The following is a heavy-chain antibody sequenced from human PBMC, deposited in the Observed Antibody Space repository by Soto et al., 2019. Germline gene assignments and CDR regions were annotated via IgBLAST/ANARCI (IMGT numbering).Heavy chain of an antibody. CDR3: AREFSGSYYDYYYYYMDV. CDR1: GYTFTSYG. Sequence: ASVKVSCKASGYTFTSYGISWVRQAPGQGLEWMGWISAYNGNTNYAQKLQGRVTMTTDTSTSTAYMELRSLRSDDTAVYYCAREFSGSYYDYYYYYMDVWGKGTTVTVSS. V-gene: IGHV1-18*01. CDR2: ISAYNGNT. D-gene: IGHD1-26*01. J-gene: IGHJ6*03.